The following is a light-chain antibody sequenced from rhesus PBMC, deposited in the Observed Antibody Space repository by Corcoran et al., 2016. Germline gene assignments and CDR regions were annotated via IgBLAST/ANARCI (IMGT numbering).Light chain of an antibody. CDR3: MQALEFPRT. CDR2: EVS. Sequence: DIVMTQTPLSLPVTPGEPASISCRSSQSLLDSEDGNTSLDWYLQKPGHSPQLLIYEVSNRASGVPERFSGRWSDTDFTLKISRVEAEDVGVYYCMQALEFPRTFGQGTKVEIK. CDR1: QSLLDSEDGNTS. J-gene: IGKJ1*01. V-gene: IGKV2-104*02.